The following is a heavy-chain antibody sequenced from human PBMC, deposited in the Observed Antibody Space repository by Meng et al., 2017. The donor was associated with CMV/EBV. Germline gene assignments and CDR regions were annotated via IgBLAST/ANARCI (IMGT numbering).Heavy chain of an antibody. CDR1: GFTFSSYE. Sequence: GESLKISCAASGFTFSSYEMNWVRQAPGKGLEWVSSISSSSSYIYYADSVKGRFTISRDNAKNSLYLQMNSLRAEDTAVYYCARALLLYSSSSPGYWGQGTLVTVSS. D-gene: IGHD6-6*01. J-gene: IGHJ4*02. CDR3: ARALLLYSSSSPGY. CDR2: ISSSSSYI. V-gene: IGHV3-21*01.